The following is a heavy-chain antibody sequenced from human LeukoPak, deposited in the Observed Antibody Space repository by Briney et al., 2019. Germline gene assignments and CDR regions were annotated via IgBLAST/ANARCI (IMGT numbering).Heavy chain of an antibody. V-gene: IGHV3-7*01. CDR3: GYTNHFYH. CDR1: GLTVSGQW. CDR2: IKHDGSEE. J-gene: IGHJ4*02. Sequence: GGSLRLSCVASGLTVSGQWMNWVRQAPGEGRGWVANIKHDGSEEYYVDSVKSRFTISRDDGRTSVSLQMHSVRAEDTAVYCCGYTNHFYHWGQGTLVVVSS. D-gene: IGHD3-16*02.